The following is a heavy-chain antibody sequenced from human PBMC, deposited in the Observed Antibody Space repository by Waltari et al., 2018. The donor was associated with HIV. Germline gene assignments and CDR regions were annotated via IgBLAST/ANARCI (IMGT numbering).Heavy chain of an antibody. Sequence: EVQLVEAGGGLVRPGGSLRLSCAASGFTFSSYWMHWVRQAPGKGLVWVFRISSDGTTKSYADAVKRRVTISRDNDKNTLYLQMSSLRAEDAAVYYCTRDLVRYKWNDSPLDYWGQGALVTVSS. J-gene: IGHJ4*02. CDR1: GFTFSSYW. CDR2: ISSDGTTK. CDR3: TRDLVRYKWNDSPLDY. V-gene: IGHV3-74*01. D-gene: IGHD1-20*01.